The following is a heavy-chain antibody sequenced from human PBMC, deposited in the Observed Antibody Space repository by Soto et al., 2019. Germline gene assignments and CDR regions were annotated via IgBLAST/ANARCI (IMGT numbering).Heavy chain of an antibody. D-gene: IGHD6-13*01. J-gene: IGHJ4*02. Sequence: QVQLQESGPGLVKPSGTLSLTCAVSGGSISSSNWWSWVRQPPGKGLEWIGEIYHSGSTNYNPSLQTRATISVDRSRAQFPLKLSSGTAADTALYYCAGGGSSWYGSHFAYWGQGTLVTVSS. CDR3: AGGGSSWYGSHFAY. CDR1: GGSISSSNW. CDR2: IYHSGST. V-gene: IGHV4-4*02.